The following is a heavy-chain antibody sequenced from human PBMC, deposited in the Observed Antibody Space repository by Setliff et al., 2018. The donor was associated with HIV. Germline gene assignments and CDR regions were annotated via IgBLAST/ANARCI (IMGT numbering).Heavy chain of an antibody. CDR3: ARDEQHQYDSRGSYGP. CDR2: IYSSGTT. V-gene: IGHV4-4*07. Sequence: SETLSLTCTVSGGSISNYYWTWIRQSAGKGLEWIGRIYSSGTTNYNPSLKSRVAMSVDTSKNQFSLKLSSVTAADTAVYYCARDEQHQYDSRGSYGPWGPGIVVTVSS. D-gene: IGHD3-16*01. CDR1: GGSISNYY. J-gene: IGHJ5*02.